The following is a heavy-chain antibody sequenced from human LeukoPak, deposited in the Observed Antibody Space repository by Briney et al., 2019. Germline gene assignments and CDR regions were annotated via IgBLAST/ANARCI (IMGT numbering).Heavy chain of an antibody. D-gene: IGHD5-24*01. V-gene: IGHV4-59*08. CDR2: SYYSGST. J-gene: IGHJ4*02. CDR1: GGFISSYY. CDR3: ARHRRDGYNSDFDY. Sequence: SETLSLTCTVSGGFISSYYWSWIRQPPGKGLEWIGYSYYSGSTNYNPSLKSRVTISVDTSKNQFSLKLSSVTAADTAVYYCARHRRDGYNSDFDYWGQGTLVTVSS.